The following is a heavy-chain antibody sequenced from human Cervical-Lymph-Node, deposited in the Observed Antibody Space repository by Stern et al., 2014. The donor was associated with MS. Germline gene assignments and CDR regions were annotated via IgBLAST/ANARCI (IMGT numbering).Heavy chain of an antibody. CDR1: GYTFTSYG. CDR3: ARDSVRSTSGFDY. V-gene: IGHV1-18*01. D-gene: IGHD3-10*01. Sequence: QVQLVQSGPEMKKPGASVKVSCKALGYTFTSYGISWVRQAPGQGLEWMGWISGYNGDTKYAQKFQGRVTMTTDTSTSTAYMELRSLRSDDTAVYYCARDSVRSTSGFDYWGQGTQVTVSS. J-gene: IGHJ4*02. CDR2: ISGYNGDT.